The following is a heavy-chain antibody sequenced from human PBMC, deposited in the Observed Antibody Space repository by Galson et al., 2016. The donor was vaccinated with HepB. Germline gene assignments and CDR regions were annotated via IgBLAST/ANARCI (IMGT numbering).Heavy chain of an antibody. Sequence: SLRLSCAASGFTFSTYTLNWVRQAPGKGLEWVSSIKNSNSDVYYEDSVKGRFTISRDNAENSLYLQMDSLTAEDTAMYYCARVGIGSSWYFDYWGQGTLVTVSS. CDR3: ARVGIGSSWYFDY. J-gene: IGHJ4*02. CDR2: IKNSNSDV. V-gene: IGHV3-21*01. CDR1: GFTFSTYT. D-gene: IGHD6-13*01.